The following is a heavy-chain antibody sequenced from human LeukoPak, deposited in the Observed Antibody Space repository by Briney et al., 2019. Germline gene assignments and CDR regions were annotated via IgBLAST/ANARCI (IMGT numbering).Heavy chain of an antibody. V-gene: IGHV3-7*05. D-gene: IGHD5-18*01. CDR3: AREAGIPPSTQQWPTSVDY. J-gene: IGHJ4*02. Sequence: GGSLRLSCVASGFTFSSSWMSWVRQAPGKGLEWVANIKQDGSEKYCVDSVKGRFTISRDNAKNSLYLQMNSLRAEDTAVYYCAREAGIPPSTQQWPTSVDYWGQGTLVTVSS. CDR1: GFTFSSSW. CDR2: IKQDGSEK.